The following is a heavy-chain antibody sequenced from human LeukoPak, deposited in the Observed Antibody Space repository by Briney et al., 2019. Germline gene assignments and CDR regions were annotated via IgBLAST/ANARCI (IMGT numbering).Heavy chain of an antibody. V-gene: IGHV4-34*01. CDR2: INHSGST. Sequence: SETLSLTCAVYGGSFSGYYWSWIRQPPGKGLEWIGEINHSGSTNYNPSLKSRVTISVDTSKNQFSLRLSSVTAADTAVYYCARRIAARGPFDYWGQGTLVTVSS. D-gene: IGHD6-6*01. CDR1: GGSFSGYY. J-gene: IGHJ4*02. CDR3: ARRIAARGPFDY.